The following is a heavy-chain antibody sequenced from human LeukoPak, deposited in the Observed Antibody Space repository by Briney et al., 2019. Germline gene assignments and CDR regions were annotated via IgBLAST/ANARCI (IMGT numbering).Heavy chain of an antibody. CDR3: AKDGLMYSSGEQMGDY. V-gene: IGHV3-30*02. CDR1: GFTFSSYG. CDR2: IRYDGSNK. Sequence: PGGSLRLSCAASGFTFSSYGMHWVRQAPGKGLEWVAFIRYDGSNKYYADSVKGRFTISRDNSKNTLYLQMNSLRAEDTAVYYCAKDGLMYSSGEQMGDYWGQGTLVTVSS. J-gene: IGHJ4*02. D-gene: IGHD6-25*01.